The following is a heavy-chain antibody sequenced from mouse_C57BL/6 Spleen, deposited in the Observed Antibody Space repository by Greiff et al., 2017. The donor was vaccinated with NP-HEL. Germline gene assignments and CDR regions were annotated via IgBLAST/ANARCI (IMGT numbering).Heavy chain of an antibody. J-gene: IGHJ2*01. CDR1: GYAFSSSW. Sequence: VQLQQSGPELVKPGASVKISCKASGYAFSSSWMNWVKQRPGKGLEWIGRIYPGDGDTNYNGKFKGKATLTADKSSSTAYMQLSSLTSEDSAVYFCASITTVEGDFDYWGQGTTLTVSS. CDR3: ASITTVEGDFDY. V-gene: IGHV1-82*01. CDR2: IYPGDGDT. D-gene: IGHD1-1*01.